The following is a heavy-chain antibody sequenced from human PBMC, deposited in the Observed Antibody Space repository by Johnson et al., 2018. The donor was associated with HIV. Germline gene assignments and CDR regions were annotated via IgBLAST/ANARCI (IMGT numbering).Heavy chain of an antibody. CDR1: GFTFSNYW. CDR2: IYTGGNT. D-gene: IGHD3-10*01. Sequence: VQLVESGGGLVQPGGSLRLSCAASGFTFSNYWMHWVRQAPGMGLEWVSVIYTGGNTYYANSVKDRFTISRDISKNTLYLQMNSLKTEDTAVYYCTTDWGLWFGELLHDAFDIWGQGTMVTVSS. CDR3: TTDWGLWFGELLHDAFDI. V-gene: IGHV3-66*01. J-gene: IGHJ3*02.